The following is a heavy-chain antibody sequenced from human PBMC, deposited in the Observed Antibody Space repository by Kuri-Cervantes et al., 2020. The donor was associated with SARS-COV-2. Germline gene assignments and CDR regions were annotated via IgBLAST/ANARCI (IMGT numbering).Heavy chain of an antibody. D-gene: IGHD5-24*01. Sequence: GESLKISFAASGFTFNGHWIHWVRQAPGKGLVWVSRINPDGSYTNNADSVKGRFTLSRDNAKNMLYLQMNSLRAEDTAVYYCARRHVEMATIWDWYFDLWGRGTLVTVSS. J-gene: IGHJ2*01. CDR1: GFTFNGHW. CDR3: ARRHVEMATIWDWYFDL. CDR2: INPDGSYT. V-gene: IGHV3-74*01.